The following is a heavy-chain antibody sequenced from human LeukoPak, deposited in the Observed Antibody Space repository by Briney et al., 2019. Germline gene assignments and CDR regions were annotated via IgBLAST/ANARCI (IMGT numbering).Heavy chain of an antibody. D-gene: IGHD3-9*01. CDR3: ARVQYYNILTGSFQY. V-gene: IGHV1-2*02. CDR2: INPDSGDT. Sequence: ASVKVSCKASGYIFTGYYLHWVRQAPGQGLESMGWINPDSGDTNFAQKFQGRVSMTRDTSISTAYMELSRQRSDDTAYYYCARVQYYNILTGSFQYWGQGTLVTVSS. CDR1: GYIFTGYY. J-gene: IGHJ4*02.